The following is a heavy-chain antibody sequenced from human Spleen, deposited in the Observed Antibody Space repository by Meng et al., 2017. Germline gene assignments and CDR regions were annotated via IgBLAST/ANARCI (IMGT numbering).Heavy chain of an antibody. J-gene: IGHJ3*02. V-gene: IGHV4-34*01. CDR2: INHSGST. CDR3: ARAKRITMIVVTTRAVAFDI. CDR1: GGSFSGYY. Sequence: SETLSLTCAVYGGSFSGYYWSWIRQPPGKGLEWIGEINHSGSTNYNPSLKSRVTISVDTSKNQFSLKLSSVTAADTAVYYCARAKRITMIVVTTRAVAFDIWGQGTMVTVSS. D-gene: IGHD3-22*01.